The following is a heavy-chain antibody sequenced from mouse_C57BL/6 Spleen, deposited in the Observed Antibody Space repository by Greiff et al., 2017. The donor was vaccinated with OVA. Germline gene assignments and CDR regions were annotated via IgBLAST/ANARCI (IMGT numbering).Heavy chain of an antibody. J-gene: IGHJ2*01. CDR1: GYTFTDYE. Sequence: QVQLKESGAELVRPGASVTLSCKASGYTFTDYEMHWVKQTPVHGLEWIGAIDPETGGTAYNQKFKGKAILTADKSSSTAYMELRSLTSEDSAVYYCTRTSRYFDYWGQGTTLTVSS. V-gene: IGHV1-15*01. CDR3: TRTSRYFDY. D-gene: IGHD1-1*01. CDR2: IDPETGGT.